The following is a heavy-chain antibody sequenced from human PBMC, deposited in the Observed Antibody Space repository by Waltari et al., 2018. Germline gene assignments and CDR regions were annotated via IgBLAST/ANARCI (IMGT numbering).Heavy chain of an antibody. V-gene: IGHV4-39*01. D-gene: IGHD2-15*01. Sequence: QMPLQESGPGLVKPSETLSLTCTVSGGSISSSSSYWGWIRQPPGKGLEWIGSIYYSGSTYYNPSLKSRVTISVDTSKNQFSLKLSSVTAADTAVYYCARLWWYYYYYMDVWGKGTTVTVSS. CDR2: IYYSGST. CDR3: ARLWWYYYYYMDV. J-gene: IGHJ6*03. CDR1: GGSISSSSSY.